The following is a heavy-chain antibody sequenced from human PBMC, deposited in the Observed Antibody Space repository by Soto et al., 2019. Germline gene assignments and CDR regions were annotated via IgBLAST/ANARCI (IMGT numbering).Heavy chain of an antibody. CDR1: GLTFSDST. CDR3: EREGAYSGSAFDY. J-gene: IGHJ4*02. Sequence: QVQLVESGGGVVQPGKSLRLSCTASGLTFSDSTIHWVRQAPGKGLEWVAALRFDGRNKYYAESVKGRFSLSRDNSKHTLEMNTLRDEDTAVYYCEREGAYSGSAFDYWGQGTLVTVSS. V-gene: IGHV3-30*04. D-gene: IGHD6-6*01. CDR2: LRFDGRNK.